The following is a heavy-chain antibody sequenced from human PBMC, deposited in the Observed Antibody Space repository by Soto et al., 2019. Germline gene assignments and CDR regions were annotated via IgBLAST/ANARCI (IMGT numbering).Heavy chain of an antibody. D-gene: IGHD3-10*01. V-gene: IGHV1-18*01. CDR3: AIQRAGAYGMDV. Sequence: QVQLVQSGAEVKKPGASVKVSCRASGNTFSGYGISWVRQAPGQRPEYMGWISTNNGNTKYAQNLQGRVTMTADTSTGTGYMEPRRLRPDDTAVYYCAIQRAGAYGMDVWGQGTTVTVSS. CDR1: GNTFSGYG. J-gene: IGHJ6*02. CDR2: ISTNNGNT.